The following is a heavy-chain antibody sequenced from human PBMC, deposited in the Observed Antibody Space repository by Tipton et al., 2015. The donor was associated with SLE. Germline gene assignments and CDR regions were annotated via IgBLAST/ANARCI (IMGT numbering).Heavy chain of an antibody. D-gene: IGHD1-26*01. CDR2: IYTSGST. J-gene: IGHJ4*02. CDR1: GGSISSGSYY. Sequence: PGLVKPSETLSLTCTVSGGSISSGSYYWSWIRQPAGKGLEWIGRIYTSGSTNYNPSLKSRVTISVDTSKNQFSLKLSSVTAADTAVYYCARLWSGSYTDYWGQGTLVTVSS. CDR3: ARLWSGSYTDY. V-gene: IGHV4-61*02.